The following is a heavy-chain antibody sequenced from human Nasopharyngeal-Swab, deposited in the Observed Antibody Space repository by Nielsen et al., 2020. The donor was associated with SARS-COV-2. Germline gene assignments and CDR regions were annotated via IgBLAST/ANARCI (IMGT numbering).Heavy chain of an antibody. CDR1: GFTFSSYG. Sequence: GESLKISCAASGFTFSSYGMHWVRQAPGKGLEWVAVTSYDGSNKYYADSVKGRFTISRDNSKNTLYLQMNSLRAEDTAVYYCAKPYSGSYYGYFDYWGQGTLVTVSS. CDR3: AKPYSGSYYGYFDY. V-gene: IGHV3-30*18. J-gene: IGHJ4*02. D-gene: IGHD1-26*01. CDR2: TSYDGSNK.